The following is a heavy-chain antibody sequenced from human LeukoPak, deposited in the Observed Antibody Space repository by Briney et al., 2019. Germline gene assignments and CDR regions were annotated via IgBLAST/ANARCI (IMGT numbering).Heavy chain of an antibody. Sequence: GGSLRLSCAASGFTFDDYAMHWVRQAPGKGLEWVSGISWNSGSIGYADSVKGRFTISRDNAKNSLYLQMNSLRAEDTAVYYCARSGVDGHYFDYWGQGTLVTVSS. CDR1: GFTFDDYA. CDR2: ISWNSGSI. J-gene: IGHJ4*02. V-gene: IGHV3-9*01. D-gene: IGHD5-12*01. CDR3: ARSGVDGHYFDY.